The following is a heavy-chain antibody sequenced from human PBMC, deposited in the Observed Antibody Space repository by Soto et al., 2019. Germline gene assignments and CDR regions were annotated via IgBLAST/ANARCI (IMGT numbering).Heavy chain of an antibody. CDR1: GGALSIYV. V-gene: IGHV1-69*05. J-gene: IGHJ5*02. D-gene: IGHD6-19*01. Sequence: GASVDASWKACGGALSIYVMSWVRQAPGQGLELMGGIIPIFGTANYAQKFQGRVTMTTDTSTSTAYMELRSLRSDDTAVYYCARAHAGYSSGWYWFDPWGQATLVTLSS. CDR3: ARAHAGYSSGWYWFDP. CDR2: IIPIFGTA.